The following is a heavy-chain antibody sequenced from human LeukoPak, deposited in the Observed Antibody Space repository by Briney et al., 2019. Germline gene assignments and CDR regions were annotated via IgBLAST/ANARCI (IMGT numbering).Heavy chain of an antibody. V-gene: IGHV4-59*08. D-gene: IGHD3-22*01. CDR1: GGSMRSYY. CDR3: ARNYADIGGHYPHYFGY. CDR2: IFHTGST. J-gene: IGHJ4*02. Sequence: SETLSLTCTVSGGSMRSYYWSWIRQPPGQGLEWIGYIFHTGSTYYNPSLKSRVTISVDTSKNQFSLNLTSVTAADTAVYYCARNYADIGGHYPHYFGYWGQGTLVTVSS.